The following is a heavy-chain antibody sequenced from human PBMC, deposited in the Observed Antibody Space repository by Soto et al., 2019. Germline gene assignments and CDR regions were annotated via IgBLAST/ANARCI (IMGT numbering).Heavy chain of an antibody. CDR1: GFSLSNARIG. D-gene: IGHD3-16*01. V-gene: IGHV2-26*01. CDR2: TFSNDAK. CDR3: ARLGEYYYYGMDV. Sequence: QVTFKASVPVLVKPTETLTLTRTVTGFSLSNARIGVSWIRQPPGKALVWLAHTFSNDAKSSSTSLKSRLTTSKDASKSQVVHTMTHIAPVDTAKYYCARLGEYYYYGMDVWGQGTTVTVSS. J-gene: IGHJ6*02.